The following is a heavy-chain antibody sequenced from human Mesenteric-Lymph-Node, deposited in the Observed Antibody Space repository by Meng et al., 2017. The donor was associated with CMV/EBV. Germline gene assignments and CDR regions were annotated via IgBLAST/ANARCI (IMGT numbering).Heavy chain of an antibody. D-gene: IGHD3-3*01. CDR2: ISSSITI. Sequence: GGSLRLSCAASGFTFSDFWMNWVRQAPGKGLEWVSYISSSITIYYADSVKGRFTISRDNVKNSLYLQMNSLRAEDTAVYYCARDGGAGGLDVWGQGTTVTVSS. CDR1: GFTFSDFW. V-gene: IGHV3-69-1*01. CDR3: ARDGGAGGLDV. J-gene: IGHJ6*02.